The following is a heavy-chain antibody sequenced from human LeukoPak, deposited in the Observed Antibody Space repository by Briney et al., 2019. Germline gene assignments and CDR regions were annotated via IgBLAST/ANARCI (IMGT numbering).Heavy chain of an antibody. CDR3: ARHGPRVETATLKNDWFDP. J-gene: IGHJ5*02. CDR1: GGSISSSSYY. CDR2: IYYSGST. D-gene: IGHD5-24*01. V-gene: IGHV4-39*07. Sequence: SETLSLTCTVSGGSISSSSYYWGWIRQPPGKGLEWIGSIYYSGSTYYNPSLKSRVTISVDTSKNQFSLKLSSVTAADTAVYYCARHGPRVETATLKNDWFDPWGQGTLVTVSS.